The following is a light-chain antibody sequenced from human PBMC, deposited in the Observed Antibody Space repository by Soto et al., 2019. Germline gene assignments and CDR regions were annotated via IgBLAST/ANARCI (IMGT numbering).Light chain of an antibody. CDR1: QSVSSSY. CDR2: LAS. Sequence: EIVLTQSPGTLSLSPGERATLSCRASQSVSSSYLAWYQQKPGQAPRLLIYLASSRATGVPDRFSGSGSGTDFIHTISRLEAEDFAVYYCQQYGTSPFTFGQGTMLEIK. V-gene: IGKV3-20*01. CDR3: QQYGTSPFT. J-gene: IGKJ2*01.